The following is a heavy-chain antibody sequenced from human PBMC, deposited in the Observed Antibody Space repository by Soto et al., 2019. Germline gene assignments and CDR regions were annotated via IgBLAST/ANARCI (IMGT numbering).Heavy chain of an antibody. CDR3: ARDLSEYSSSSGRLAY. J-gene: IGHJ4*02. Sequence: VGSLRLSCTASGFTFSNYAMSWVRQAPGKGLEWVSVIGGDGGSTYYADSVKGRFTVSRDNSKNTLYLQMDSLRADDTAVYYCARDLSEYSSSSGRLAYWGQGTLVTVSS. CDR1: GFTFSNYA. CDR2: IGGDGGST. V-gene: IGHV3-23*01. D-gene: IGHD6-6*01.